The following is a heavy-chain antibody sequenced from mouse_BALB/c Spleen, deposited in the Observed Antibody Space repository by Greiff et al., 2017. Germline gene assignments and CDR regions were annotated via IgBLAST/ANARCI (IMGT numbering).Heavy chain of an antibody. Sequence: EVKLVESGGGLVKPGGSLKLSCAASGFTFSSYAMSWVRQTPEKRLEWVASISSGGSTYYPDSVKGRFTISRDNARNILYLQMSSLRSEDTAMYYCARGRRSYYFDYWGQGTTLTVSS. V-gene: IGHV5-6-5*01. J-gene: IGHJ2*01. CDR2: ISSGGST. CDR1: GFTFSSYA. D-gene: IGHD1-1*01. CDR3: ARGRRSYYFDY.